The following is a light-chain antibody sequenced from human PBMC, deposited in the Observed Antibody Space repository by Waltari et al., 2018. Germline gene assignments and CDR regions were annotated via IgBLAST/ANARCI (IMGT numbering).Light chain of an antibody. CDR2: GAS. Sequence: EIALTQSPGTLSLSPGERATLSCRASQSVSRSLAWYQQKPGQAPRLLIYGASSGATGVPDRFSGSGSGTDFSLTISRLEPEDFAVYYCQHYVRLPVSFGQGTKVEIK. J-gene: IGKJ1*01. CDR3: QHYVRLPVS. V-gene: IGKV3-20*01. CDR1: QSVSRS.